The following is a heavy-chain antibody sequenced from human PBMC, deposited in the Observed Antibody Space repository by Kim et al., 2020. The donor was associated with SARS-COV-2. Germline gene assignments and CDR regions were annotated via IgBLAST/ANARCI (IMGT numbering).Heavy chain of an antibody. Sequence: SETLSLTCTVSGGSISSGDYYWSWIRQPPGKGLEWIGYIYYSGSTYYNPSLKSRVTISVDTSKNQFSLKLSSVTAADTAVYYCARGGRLGYCSGGSCYEDYYDYGMDVWGQGTTVTVSS. CDR3: ARGGRLGYCSGGSCYEDYYDYGMDV. J-gene: IGHJ6*02. CDR2: IYYSGST. D-gene: IGHD2-15*01. CDR1: GGSISSGDYY. V-gene: IGHV4-30-4*01.